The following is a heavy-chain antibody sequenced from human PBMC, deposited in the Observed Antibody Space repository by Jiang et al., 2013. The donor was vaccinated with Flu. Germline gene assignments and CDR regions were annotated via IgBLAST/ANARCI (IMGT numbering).Heavy chain of an antibody. D-gene: IGHD6-19*01. Sequence: KPTQTLTLTCTVSGFSLSNARMGVSWIRQPPGKALEWLAHIFSNDEKSYSTSLKSRLTISKDTSKSQVVLTMTNMDPVDTATYYCARMYSSGWSEDYFDYWGQGTLVTVSS. CDR1: GFSLSNARMG. J-gene: IGHJ4*02. CDR2: IFSNDEK. CDR3: ARMYSSGWSEDYFDY. V-gene: IGHV2-26*01.